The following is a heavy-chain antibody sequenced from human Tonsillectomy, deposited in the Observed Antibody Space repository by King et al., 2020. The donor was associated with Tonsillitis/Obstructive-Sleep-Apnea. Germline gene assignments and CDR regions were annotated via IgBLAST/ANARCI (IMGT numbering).Heavy chain of an antibody. CDR3: VREASAAGDY. CDR2: INSDGGIT. J-gene: IGHJ4*02. V-gene: IGHV3-74*01. Sequence: VQLVESGGGLVQPGGSLRLSCAASGFTFSSYWMHWVRQAPGEGLVWVSRINSDGGITNYADSVKGRFTISRDNAKSTLYLQMNSLRADDTAVYYWVREASAAGDYWGQGTLVTVSS. D-gene: IGHD6-13*01. CDR1: GFTFSSYW.